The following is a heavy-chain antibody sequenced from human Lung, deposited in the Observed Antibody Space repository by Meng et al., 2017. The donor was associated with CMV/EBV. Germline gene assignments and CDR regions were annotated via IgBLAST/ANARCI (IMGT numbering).Heavy chain of an antibody. V-gene: IGHV3-23*01. CDR2: TSTTGADT. J-gene: IGHJ4*02. Sequence: EVQLLESGGGLVQPGGSLRLSCVASGFTFRSYAMTWVRQAPGKGLEWVSATSTTGADTYYTGSVQGRFTISRDNSGNTLFLQMNSLRVEGTAVYYCARNKEPFDYWGQGALVTVSS. D-gene: IGHD1/OR15-1a*01. CDR1: GFTFRSYA. CDR3: ARNKEPFDY.